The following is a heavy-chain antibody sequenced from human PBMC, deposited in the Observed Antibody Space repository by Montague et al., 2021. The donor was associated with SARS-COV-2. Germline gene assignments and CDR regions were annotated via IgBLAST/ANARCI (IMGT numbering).Heavy chain of an antibody. CDR2: VSSSGGT. Sequence: SETLSLTCTVSGGAISDNTYNWGWIRQPPGKGLELIASVSSSGGTHYNPSLQSRVTLSVDTSKNEISLKVTSVTAADTSVYYCARLALSGWPSYYLYGLDARGPGTMITVSS. J-gene: IGHJ6*02. CDR3: ARLALSGWPSYYLYGLDA. V-gene: IGHV4-39*01. CDR1: GGAISDNTYN. D-gene: IGHD6-19*01.